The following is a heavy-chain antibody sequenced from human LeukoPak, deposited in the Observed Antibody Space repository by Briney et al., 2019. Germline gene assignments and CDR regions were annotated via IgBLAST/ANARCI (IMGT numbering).Heavy chain of an antibody. D-gene: IGHD3-10*02. Sequence: PGGTLRLSCAASGFTFSSYGMNWVRQAPGKGLEWVSYISSSGSTIYYADSVKGRFTISRDNTKNSLYLQMNSLRAEDTAVYYCPELGITMIGGVWGKGTTVTISS. CDR1: GFTFSSYG. CDR2: ISSSGSTI. CDR3: PELGITMIGGV. J-gene: IGHJ6*04. V-gene: IGHV3-48*04.